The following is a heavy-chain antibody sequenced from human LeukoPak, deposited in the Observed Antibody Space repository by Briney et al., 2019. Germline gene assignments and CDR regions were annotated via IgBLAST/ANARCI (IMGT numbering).Heavy chain of an antibody. D-gene: IGHD3-3*01. CDR3: AIQTYYDFWSGYYYYYMDV. CDR2: IKQDGSEK. Sequence: GGSLRLSCAASGFTFSSYWMSWVRQAPGKGLEWVANIKQDGSEKYYVDSVKGRFTISRDNAKNSLYLQMNSLRAEDTAVYYCAIQTYYDFWSGYYYYYMDVWGKGTTVTVSS. CDR1: GFTFSSYW. V-gene: IGHV3-7*01. J-gene: IGHJ6*03.